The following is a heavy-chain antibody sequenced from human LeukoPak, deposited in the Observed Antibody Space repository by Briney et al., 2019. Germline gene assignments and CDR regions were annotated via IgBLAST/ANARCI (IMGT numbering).Heavy chain of an antibody. Sequence: GASVKVSCKASGYSFTSHAIHWARQAPGQRLEWMGWITVGDGNTKYSEKFQGRVTITRDTSASTVHMELSSLRSEDTAVYYCARSQNGGYNYWGQGTLVTVSS. D-gene: IGHD1-26*01. CDR3: ARSQNGGYNY. CDR2: ITVGDGNT. V-gene: IGHV1-3*01. CDR1: GYSFTSHA. J-gene: IGHJ4*02.